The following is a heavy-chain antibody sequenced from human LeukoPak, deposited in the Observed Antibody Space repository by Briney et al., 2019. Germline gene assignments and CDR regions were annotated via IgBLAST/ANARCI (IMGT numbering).Heavy chain of an antibody. V-gene: IGHV4-39*07. CDR3: ARRRKNWDAFDY. Sequence: PSETLSLTCTVSGGSISSSSYYWGWIRQPPGKGLEWIGSIYHSGSTYYNPSLKSRVTISVDTSKNQFSLKLSSVTAADTAVYYCARRRKNWDAFDYSGQGTLVTVSS. CDR1: GGSISSSSYY. CDR2: IYHSGST. J-gene: IGHJ4*02. D-gene: IGHD1-1*01.